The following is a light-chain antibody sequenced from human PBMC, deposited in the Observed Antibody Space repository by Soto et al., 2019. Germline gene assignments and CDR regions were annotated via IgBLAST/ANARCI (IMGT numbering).Light chain of an antibody. CDR2: DAS. CDR1: QSDSYN. Sequence: TVMTHSPATRSVAPRYIATLCSIASQSDSYNLAWYQQKPGHAPRLLIYDASTRATGIPARFSGSGSGKEFTLTISSLQPDDFATYYCQQYNSYWTFGQGTKVDI. J-gene: IGKJ1*01. V-gene: IGKV3D-15*01. CDR3: QQYNSYWT.